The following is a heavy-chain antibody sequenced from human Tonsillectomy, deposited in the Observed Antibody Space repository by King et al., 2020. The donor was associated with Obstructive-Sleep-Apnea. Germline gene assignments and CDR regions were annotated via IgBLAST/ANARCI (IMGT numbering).Heavy chain of an antibody. Sequence: VQLQQWGAGLLKPSVTLSLTCAVFGGSFSDYYWSWIRQPPGNGLEWIGEINHSGSTNYNPSLKSRVTISVDTSKNQFSLKVNSVTAADTAVYYCARGSGAAAVNWFDPWGQGTLVTVSS. D-gene: IGHD6-13*01. J-gene: IGHJ5*02. CDR3: ARGSGAAAVNWFDP. V-gene: IGHV4-34*01. CDR2: INHSGST. CDR1: GGSFSDYY.